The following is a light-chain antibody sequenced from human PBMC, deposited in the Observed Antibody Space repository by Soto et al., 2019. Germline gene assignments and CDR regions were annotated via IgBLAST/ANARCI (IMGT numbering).Light chain of an antibody. Sequence: QSALTQPASVSGSPGQSITISCTGTNSDVDAYNSLSWYQQYSGKAPKLIIYDVSDRPSGISDRFSGSKSGNTASLTISGLQAEDEGDYYCSSYTSSSTLYVFGTGTKLTVL. J-gene: IGLJ1*01. V-gene: IGLV2-14*01. CDR1: NSDVDAYNS. CDR2: DVS. CDR3: SSYTSSSTLYV.